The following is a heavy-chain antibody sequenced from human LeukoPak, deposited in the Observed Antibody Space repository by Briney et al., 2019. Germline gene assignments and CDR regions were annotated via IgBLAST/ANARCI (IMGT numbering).Heavy chain of an antibody. V-gene: IGHV3-30*04. Sequence: GGSLRLSCAASGFIFSSYAMHWVRQAPGKGLEWVAVISYDGSNKYYADFVKGRFTISRDNSKNPLYLQMNSLRAEDTALYYCARDQGRWLQLVFYYFDYWGQGTLVTVSS. J-gene: IGHJ4*02. CDR2: ISYDGSNK. D-gene: IGHD5-24*01. CDR3: ARDQGRWLQLVFYYFDY. CDR1: GFIFSSYA.